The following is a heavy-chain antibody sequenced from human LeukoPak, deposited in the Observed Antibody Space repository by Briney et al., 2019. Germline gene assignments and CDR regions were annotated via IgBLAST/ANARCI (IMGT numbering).Heavy chain of an antibody. CDR1: GPTFSSYA. CDR2: IIPILGIA. J-gene: IGHJ4*02. Sequence: SVKVSCKASGPTFSSYAISWVRRSPGQGLEWMGRIIPILGIANYAQKFQGRVTITADKSTSTAYMELSSLRSEDTAVYYWTLTSYQLLSTDLYNRREPWGQGTLVTVSS. D-gene: IGHD2-2*01. CDR3: TLTSYQLLSTDLYNRREP. V-gene: IGHV1-69*04.